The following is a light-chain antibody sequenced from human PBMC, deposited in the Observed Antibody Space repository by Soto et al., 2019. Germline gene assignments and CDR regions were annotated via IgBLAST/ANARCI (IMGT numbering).Light chain of an antibody. CDR1: SSNIGAGYD. J-gene: IGLJ2*01. CDR2: GNS. Sequence: QSVLTQPPSVSGAPGQRVTISCTGSSSNIGAGYDVHWYQQLPGTAPKLLIYGNSNRPSGVPDRFSGSKSGTSASLAITGLQAEDEADYYCRSYDSSLRGVVFGGGTKLTV. CDR3: RSYDSSLRGVV. V-gene: IGLV1-40*01.